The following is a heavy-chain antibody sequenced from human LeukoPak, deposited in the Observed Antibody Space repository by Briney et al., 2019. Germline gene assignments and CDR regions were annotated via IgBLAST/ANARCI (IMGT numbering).Heavy chain of an antibody. V-gene: IGHV4-34*01. J-gene: IGHJ4*02. D-gene: IGHD1-7*01. CDR3: ARVGVTGTTLGNFDY. Sequence: PSETLSLTCAVYGGSFSGYYWSWIRQPPGKGLEWIGEINHSGSTNYNPSLKSRVTISVDTSKNQFSLKLSSVTAADTAVYYCARVGVTGTTLGNFDYWGRGTLVTVS. CDR2: INHSGST. CDR1: GGSFSGYY.